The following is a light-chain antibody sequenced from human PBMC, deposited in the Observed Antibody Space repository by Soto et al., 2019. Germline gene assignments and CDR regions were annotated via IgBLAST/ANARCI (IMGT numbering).Light chain of an antibody. CDR2: EGT. CDR3: CSHAGSSSGV. V-gene: IGLV2-23*01. CDR1: SSDVGTYNL. Sequence: QSALTQPASVSGSPGQSITISCTGTSSDVGTYNLVSWYQQHPGKAPRLMIYEGTERPPGVSNRFSGSESGNTASLTISGLQPGDEADYYCCSHAGSSSGVFGGGTKLTVL. J-gene: IGLJ3*02.